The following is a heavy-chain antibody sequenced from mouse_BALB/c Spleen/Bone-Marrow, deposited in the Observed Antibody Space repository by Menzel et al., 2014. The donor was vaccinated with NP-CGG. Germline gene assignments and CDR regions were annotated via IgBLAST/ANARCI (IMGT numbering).Heavy chain of an antibody. CDR3: ARKGAMITHYYAMDY. CDR1: GFTFSSFG. J-gene: IGHJ4*01. CDR2: ISNGSSPI. Sequence: DVKLVESGGGLVQPGGSWKLSCAASGFTFSSFGMHWVRQAPEKGLEWVAYISNGSSPIHYADTVKGRFTISRDNPKNPLFLQMTSLRSEDTAMYYCARKGAMITHYYAMDYWGQGTSVTVSS. D-gene: IGHD2-4*01. V-gene: IGHV5-17*02.